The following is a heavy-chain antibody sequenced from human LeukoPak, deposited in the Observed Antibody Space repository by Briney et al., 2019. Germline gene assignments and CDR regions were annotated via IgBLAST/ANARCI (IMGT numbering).Heavy chain of an antibody. CDR1: GYTFTGYY. V-gene: IGHV1-2*05. CDR2: INPNSGGT. D-gene: IGHD5-18*01. Sequence: ASVKVSCKASGYTFTGYYMHWVRQAPGQGLEWMGRINPNSGGTNYAQKFQGRVTMTRDTSISTAYMELSRLRSDDTDVYYCARDLNTESASGNYWGQGTLVTVSS. J-gene: IGHJ4*02. CDR3: ARDLNTESASGNY.